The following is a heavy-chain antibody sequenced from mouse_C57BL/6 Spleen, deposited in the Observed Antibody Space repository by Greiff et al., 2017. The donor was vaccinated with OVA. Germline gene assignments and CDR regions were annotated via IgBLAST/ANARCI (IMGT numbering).Heavy chain of an antibody. CDR1: GYTFTDYY. CDR3: ARDGGSSYWYFDV. V-gene: IGHV1-26*01. D-gene: IGHD1-1*01. J-gene: IGHJ1*03. Sequence: VQLQQSGPELVQPGASVKISCKASGYTFTDYYMNWVKQSHGQSLEWIGDINPNNGGTRYNQKFKGKATLPVDKSSSTAYMELRSLRSEDSAVYYCARDGGSSYWYFDVWGTGTTVTVSS. CDR2: INPNNGGT.